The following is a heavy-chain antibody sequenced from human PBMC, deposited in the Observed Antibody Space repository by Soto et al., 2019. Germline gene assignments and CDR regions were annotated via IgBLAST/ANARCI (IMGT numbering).Heavy chain of an antibody. Sequence: QVQLVESGGGVVQPGRSLRLSCAASRFTFSSYAMHWVRQAPGKGLEWVAVISYDGSNKYYADSVKGRFTISRENSKNTQYLQMNSLRGEDTAVYYCAKGRYYDRSGAEYWGQGTLVTVSS. CDR1: RFTFSSYA. D-gene: IGHD3-22*01. J-gene: IGHJ4*02. CDR3: AKGRYYDRSGAEY. V-gene: IGHV3-30-3*01. CDR2: ISYDGSNK.